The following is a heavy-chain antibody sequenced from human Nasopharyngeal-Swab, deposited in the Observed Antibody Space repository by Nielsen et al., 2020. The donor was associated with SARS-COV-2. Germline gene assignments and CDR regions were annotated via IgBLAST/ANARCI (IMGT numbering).Heavy chain of an antibody. D-gene: IGHD3-16*01. V-gene: IGHV3-9*01. CDR2: ISWNSGSI. CDR1: GFTFADYA. Sequence: SLKISCAASGFTFADYAFHWVRHAPGKGLEWVSGISWNSGSIGYADSVKGRFTISRDNAKNSLYLQMNSLGAEDTAVYYCARSGHKRGDYYWGQGTLVTVSS. J-gene: IGHJ4*02. CDR3: ARSGHKRGDYY.